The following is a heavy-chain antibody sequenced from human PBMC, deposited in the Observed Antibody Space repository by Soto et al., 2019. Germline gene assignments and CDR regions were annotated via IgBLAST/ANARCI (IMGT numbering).Heavy chain of an antibody. Sequence: SVKVSCKASGGTFSSYAISWVLQAPGQGLEWMGGIIPIFGTANYAQKFQGRVTITADESTSTAYMELSSLRSEDTAVYYCARSVYYYDSSGPQNPPDVWGQGTTVTVSS. CDR1: GGTFSSYA. D-gene: IGHD3-22*01. V-gene: IGHV1-69*13. CDR3: ARSVYYYDSSGPQNPPDV. CDR2: IIPIFGTA. J-gene: IGHJ6*02.